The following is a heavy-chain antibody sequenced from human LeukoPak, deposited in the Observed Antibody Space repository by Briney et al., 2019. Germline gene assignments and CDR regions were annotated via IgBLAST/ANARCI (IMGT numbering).Heavy chain of an antibody. V-gene: IGHV4-4*07. CDR2: IYTSGST. CDR3: ARGGYSYGYHWFDP. J-gene: IGHJ5*02. CDR1: GGSISSYY. D-gene: IGHD5-18*01. Sequence: PSETLSLTCTVSGGSISSYYWSWMRQPAGKGLEWIGRIYTSGSTSYKPSLKSRVTMSVDTSKNQFSLKLSSVTAADTAVYYCARGGYSYGYHWFDPWGQGTLVTVSS.